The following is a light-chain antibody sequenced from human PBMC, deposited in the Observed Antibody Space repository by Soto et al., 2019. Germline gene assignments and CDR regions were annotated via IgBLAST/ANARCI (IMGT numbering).Light chain of an antibody. J-gene: IGLJ1*01. V-gene: IGLV1-44*01. CDR3: AAWDERSGHV. CDR2: SND. CDR1: SSNIRSNT. Sequence: QAVVTQPPSASGTPGQTVTIPCSGSSSNIRSNTVNWYQHLPGTAPKLLIYSNDQRPSGVPDRFSGSKSGTSASLAISGLQSEDEADYYCAAWDERSGHVFGTGTKLTVL.